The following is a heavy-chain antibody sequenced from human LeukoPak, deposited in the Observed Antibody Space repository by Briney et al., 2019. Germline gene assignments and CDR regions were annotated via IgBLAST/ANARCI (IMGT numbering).Heavy chain of an antibody. CDR3: ARMNGVIYLYYFDY. D-gene: IGHD3-16*01. V-gene: IGHV5-51*01. CDR1: GYNFNREW. CDR2: IYPDDSDT. Sequence: GESLKISCKASGYNFNREWIGWVRQMPGKGLEWMGIIYPDDSDTRYNPSFQGQVAISVDKSITTAFLQWRSLEASDSAMYCCARMNGVIYLYYFDYWAQGTLVTVST. J-gene: IGHJ4*02.